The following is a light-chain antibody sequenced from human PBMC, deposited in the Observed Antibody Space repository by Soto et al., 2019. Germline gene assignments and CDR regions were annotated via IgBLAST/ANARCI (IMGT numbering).Light chain of an antibody. Sequence: QSALTQPRSVSGSPGQSVTISCTGTRSDVGGYNYVSWFQQHPDKAPKLMIFDVNKRPSGVPDRFSGSKSGNTASLTISGLQAEDEADYYCCSYLGNYSLRFGGGTKVTVL. J-gene: IGLJ2*01. V-gene: IGLV2-11*01. CDR2: DVN. CDR1: RSDVGGYNY. CDR3: CSYLGNYSLR.